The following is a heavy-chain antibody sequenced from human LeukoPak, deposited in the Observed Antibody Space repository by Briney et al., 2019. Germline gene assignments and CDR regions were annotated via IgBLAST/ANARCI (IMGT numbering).Heavy chain of an antibody. CDR1: GYTFTGYY. Sequence: ASVTVSCKASGYTFTGYYMHWVRQAPGQGLEWMGWINPNSGGTNYAQKFQGRVTMTRDTSISTAYMELSRLRSDDTAVYYCARDWRGCSSTSCSARDWFDPWGQGTLVTVSS. V-gene: IGHV1-2*02. D-gene: IGHD2-2*01. J-gene: IGHJ5*02. CDR2: INPNSGGT. CDR3: ARDWRGCSSTSCSARDWFDP.